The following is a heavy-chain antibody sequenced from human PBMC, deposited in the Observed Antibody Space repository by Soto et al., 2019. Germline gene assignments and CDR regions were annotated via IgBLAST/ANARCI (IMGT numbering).Heavy chain of an antibody. V-gene: IGHV3-30*18. CDR1: GFTLGTYG. CDR3: AKEFFDSSGFYPSLDALDI. D-gene: IGHD3-22*01. Sequence: QVQLAESGGGVVQPGRSLTLTCAASGFTLGTYGMHWVRQAPGKGLEWVAVISNDGGDKYYSDSVMGRFTISRDNSKNTLFLLMNSLRAEGTAVYFCAKEFFDSSGFYPSLDALDIWGQGTVVTVSS. J-gene: IGHJ3*02. CDR2: ISNDGGDK.